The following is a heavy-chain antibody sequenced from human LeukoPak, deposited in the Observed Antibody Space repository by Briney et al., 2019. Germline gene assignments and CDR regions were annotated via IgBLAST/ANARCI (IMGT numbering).Heavy chain of an antibody. CDR3: ARTTEGGYTYGYFYYYYMDV. J-gene: IGHJ6*03. CDR1: GGSLSSYY. CDR2: IYYSGST. V-gene: IGHV4-59*01. Sequence: SETLSLTCTVSGGSLSSYYWSWLRQPPGKGLAGIGYIYYSGSTNYNPSLKSRVTISVDTSKNQFSLKLTSVTAADTAVYYCARTTEGGYTYGYFYYYYMDVWGKGTTVTVSS. D-gene: IGHD5-18*01.